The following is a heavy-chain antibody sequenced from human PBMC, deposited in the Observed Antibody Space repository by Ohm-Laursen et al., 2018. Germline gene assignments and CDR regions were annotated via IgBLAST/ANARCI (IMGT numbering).Heavy chain of an antibody. CDR3: VRKTDWNHYYFDY. J-gene: IGHJ4*02. CDR2: IYYTGST. D-gene: IGHD1-1*01. CDR1: GGSISSTSYY. Sequence: TLSLTCTVSGGSISSTSYYWGWIRQPPGKGLEWIGSIYYTGSTYFNPSLQSRVTISVDTTKNQFSLNLGSVTAADTAMYYCVRKTDWNHYYFDYWGQGTLVTVSS. V-gene: IGHV4-39*01.